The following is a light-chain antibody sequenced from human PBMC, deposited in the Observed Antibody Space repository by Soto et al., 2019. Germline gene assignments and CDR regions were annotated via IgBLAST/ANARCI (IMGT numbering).Light chain of an antibody. V-gene: IGLV2-14*01. CDR2: EVS. Sequence: QSVLPQPASVSGSPGQSITISCTGTSSDVGGYNYVSWYQQHPGKAPKLMIYEVSNRPSGVSNRFSGSKSGNTASLTISGLQAEDGADYYCISYTSSSAFYVLGTAQQVTVL. CDR3: ISYTSSSAFYV. CDR1: SSDVGGYNY. J-gene: IGLJ1*01.